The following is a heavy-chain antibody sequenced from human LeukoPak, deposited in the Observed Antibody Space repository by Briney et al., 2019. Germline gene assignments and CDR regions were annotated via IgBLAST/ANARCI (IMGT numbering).Heavy chain of an antibody. CDR3: ARSQNYYGSGDY. D-gene: IGHD3-10*01. CDR2: IYYSGSA. Sequence: PSETLSLTCTVSGGSVSSGSYYWSWLRQPPGKALEWIGYIYYSGSANYNPSLEGRVTISVDTSKNQFSVKLSSVTAADTAVYYCARSQNYYGSGDYWSQGTLVTVSS. CDR1: GGSVSSGSYY. J-gene: IGHJ4*02. V-gene: IGHV4-61*01.